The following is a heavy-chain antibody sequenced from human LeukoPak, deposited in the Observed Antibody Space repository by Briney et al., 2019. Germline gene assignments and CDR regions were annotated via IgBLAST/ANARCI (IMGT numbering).Heavy chain of an antibody. D-gene: IGHD6-13*01. Sequence: GGSLRLSCAASGFTVSSNYMSWVRQAPGKGMEWVSVIYSGGSTYYADSVKGRFTISRDNAKNSLYLQMNSLRAEDTAVYYCARDPAGVTAAGAFVYWGQGTLVTVSS. CDR1: GFTVSSNY. CDR2: IYSGGST. CDR3: ARDPAGVTAAGAFVY. J-gene: IGHJ4*02. V-gene: IGHV3-53*01.